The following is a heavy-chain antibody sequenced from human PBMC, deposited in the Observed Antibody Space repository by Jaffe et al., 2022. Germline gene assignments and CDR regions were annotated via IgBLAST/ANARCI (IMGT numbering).Heavy chain of an antibody. D-gene: IGHD3-16*02. J-gene: IGHJ5*02. CDR3: ARGRYDYIWGSYRKGNWFDP. CDR1: GGSFSGYY. V-gene: IGHV4-34*01. Sequence: QVQLQQWGAGLLKPSETLSLTCAVYGGSFSGYYWSWIRQPPGKGLEWIGEINHSGSTNYNPSLKSRVTISVDTSKNQFSLKLSSVTAADTAVYYCARGRYDYIWGSYRKGNWFDPWGQGTLVTVSS. CDR2: INHSGST.